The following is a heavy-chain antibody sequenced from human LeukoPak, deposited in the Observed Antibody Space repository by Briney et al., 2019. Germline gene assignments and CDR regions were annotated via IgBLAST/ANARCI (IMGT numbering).Heavy chain of an antibody. CDR2: INPNSGGT. V-gene: IGHV1-2*02. J-gene: IGHJ4*02. D-gene: IGHD4-17*01. CDR3: ARGSPYGDYVPFDY. CDR1: GYTFTGYY. Sequence: ASVKVSCKASGYTFTGYYMHWVRPAPGQGLEWMGWINPNSGGTNYAQKFQGRVTMTRDTSISTAYMELSRLRSDDTAVYYCARGSPYGDYVPFDYWGQGTLVTVSS.